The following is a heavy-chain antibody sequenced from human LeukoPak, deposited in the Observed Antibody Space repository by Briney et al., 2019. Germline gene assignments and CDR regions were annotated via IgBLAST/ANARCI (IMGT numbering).Heavy chain of an antibody. D-gene: IGHD6-13*01. CDR1: GYTFTSYG. Sequence: ASVKVSCKASGYTFTSYGISWVRQAPGQGLEWMGWTSAYNGNTNYAQKLQGRVTMTTDTSTSTAYMELRSLRSDDTAVYYCARAPLYSGSWYARYYYYYGMDVWGQGTTVTVSS. CDR3: ARAPLYSGSWYARYYYYYGMDV. V-gene: IGHV1-18*01. J-gene: IGHJ6*02. CDR2: TSAYNGNT.